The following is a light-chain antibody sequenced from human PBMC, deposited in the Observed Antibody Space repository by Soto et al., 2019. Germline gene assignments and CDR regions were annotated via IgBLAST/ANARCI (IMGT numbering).Light chain of an antibody. V-gene: IGKV3-11*01. CDR1: QSVSSN. J-gene: IGKJ1*01. CDR3: QEGRSWSQT. CDR2: GAS. Sequence: EILATKFTGTLSLSPGERSTLSCRASQSVSSNFAWYQQKPGQAPRLLIFGASNRATGIPARFSGSGYGTEFTRTISRLEPEDFAVYYCQEGRSWSQTFGQGTKGDIK.